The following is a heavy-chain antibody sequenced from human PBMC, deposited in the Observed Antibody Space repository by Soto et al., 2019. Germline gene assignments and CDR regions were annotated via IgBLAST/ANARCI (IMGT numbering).Heavy chain of an antibody. CDR1: GFTFSSYS. Sequence: GGSLRLSCAASGFTFSSYSMNWVRQAPGKGLEWVSYISSSSSTIYYADSVKGRFTISRDNAKNSLYLQMNSLRAEDTAVYYCARDRSSSTLYYYYYYMDVWGKGTTVTVSS. D-gene: IGHD2-2*01. CDR3: ARDRSSSTLYYYYYYMDV. V-gene: IGHV3-48*01. J-gene: IGHJ6*03. CDR2: ISSSSSTI.